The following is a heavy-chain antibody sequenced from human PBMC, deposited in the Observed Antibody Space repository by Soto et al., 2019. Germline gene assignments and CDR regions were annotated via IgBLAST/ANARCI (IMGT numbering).Heavy chain of an antibody. CDR3: ARDHMDREANYFYYYYSIDV. CDR2: IRAYNGNT. V-gene: IGHV1-18*01. J-gene: IGHJ6*03. CDR1: GYTFTSYG. Sequence: QVQLVQSGAEVKKPGASVKVSCKASGYTFTSYGIRWVLQAPGRGLEWMGWIRAYNGNTNYAQKLQGRGTMTKDTSTSTAYMELRRLRSDDTAVYYCARDHMDREANYFYYYYSIDVWGKGTKVTVSS. D-gene: IGHD1-7*01.